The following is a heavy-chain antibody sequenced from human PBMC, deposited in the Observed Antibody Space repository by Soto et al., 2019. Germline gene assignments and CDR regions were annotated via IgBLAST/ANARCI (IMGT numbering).Heavy chain of an antibody. CDR3: ARGRYGDY. Sequence: QVHLVQSGAEVKNPGASVKVSCKGSGYDFTTYGITWVRQAPGQGLEWMAWISAHNGNTNYAPNLQGRVTVTRDTATSTAYRALRSLRSDDTAVYYCARGRYGDYWGQGALVTVSS. CDR2: ISAHNGNT. D-gene: IGHD1-1*01. CDR1: GYDFTTYG. J-gene: IGHJ4*02. V-gene: IGHV1-18*01.